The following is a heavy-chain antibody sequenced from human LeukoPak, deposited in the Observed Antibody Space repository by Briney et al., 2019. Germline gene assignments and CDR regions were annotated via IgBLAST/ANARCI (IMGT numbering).Heavy chain of an antibody. CDR1: GFTFSSYS. Sequence: GVSLRLSCAASGFTFSSYSMNWVRQAPGKGLEWVSSISSSSSYIYYADSVKGRFTISRDNAKNSLYLQMNSLRAEDTAVYYCARDLSWTVASYMDVWGKGTTVTVSS. V-gene: IGHV3-21*01. D-gene: IGHD2-15*01. J-gene: IGHJ6*03. CDR2: ISSSSSYI. CDR3: ARDLSWTVASYMDV.